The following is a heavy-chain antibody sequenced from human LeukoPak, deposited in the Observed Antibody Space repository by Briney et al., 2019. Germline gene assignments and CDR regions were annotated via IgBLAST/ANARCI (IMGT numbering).Heavy chain of an antibody. Sequence: SETLPLTCTVSGGSIGSYYWSWIRQPPGKGLEWIGYIYYSGSTNYNPSLKSRVTISVDTSKNQFSLKLSSVTAAGTAVYYCARFSQQLAQYYYYGMDVWGQGTTVTVSS. CDR3: ARFSQQLAQYYYYGMDV. J-gene: IGHJ6*02. V-gene: IGHV4-59*01. CDR1: GGSIGSYY. D-gene: IGHD6-13*01. CDR2: IYYSGST.